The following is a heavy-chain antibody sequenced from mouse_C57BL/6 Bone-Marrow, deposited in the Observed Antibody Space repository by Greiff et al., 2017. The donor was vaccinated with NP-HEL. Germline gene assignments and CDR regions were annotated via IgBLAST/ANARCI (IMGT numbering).Heavy chain of an antibody. Sequence: VKLQESGPGLVAPSQSLSITCTVSGFSLTSYGVDWVRQPPGKGLEWLGVIWGGGSTNYNSALMSRLSISKDNSKSQVFLKMNSLQTDDTAMYYCAKASRQSYGNYGWYFDVWGTGTTVTVSS. CDR1: GFSLTSYG. J-gene: IGHJ1*03. D-gene: IGHD2-1*01. CDR3: AKASRQSYGNYGWYFDV. V-gene: IGHV2-9*01. CDR2: IWGGGST.